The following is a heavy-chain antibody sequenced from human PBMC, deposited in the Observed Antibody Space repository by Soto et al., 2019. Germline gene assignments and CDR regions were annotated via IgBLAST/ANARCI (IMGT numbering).Heavy chain of an antibody. J-gene: IGHJ6*02. V-gene: IGHV4-59*01. D-gene: IGHD6-13*01. CDR3: ARDSQQLVSRWRKPSYYYGMDV. Sequence: SETLSLTCTVSGGSISSYYWSWIRQPPGKGLEWIGYIYYSGSTNYNPSLKSRVTISVDTSKNQFSLKLSSVTAADTAVYYCARDSQQLVSRWRKPSYYYGMDVWGQGTTVTVSS. CDR1: GGSISSYY. CDR2: IYYSGST.